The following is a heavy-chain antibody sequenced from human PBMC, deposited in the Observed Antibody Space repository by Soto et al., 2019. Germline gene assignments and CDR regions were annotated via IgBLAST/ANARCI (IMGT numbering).Heavy chain of an antibody. CDR2: ITDTGGDT. CDR1: GIPFGSRA. CDR3: ARGSTDSYPGSRIFDF. Sequence: GGSLRLSCAASGIPFGSRAMSWVRQAPGEGLEWVSTITDTGGDTKYADSVRGRFTMSRDNSKKTLYLQMNSLRVEDSALYYCARGSTDSYPGSRIFDFWGRGXLVTVYS. V-gene: IGHV3-23*01. J-gene: IGHJ4*02. D-gene: IGHD3-10*01.